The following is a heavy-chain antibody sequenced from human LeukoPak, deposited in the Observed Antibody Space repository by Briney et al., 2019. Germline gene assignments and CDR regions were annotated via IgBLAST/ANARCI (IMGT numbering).Heavy chain of an antibody. Sequence: GGSLRLSCVASGFTFSTYAMHWVRQAPGVGLEYVSAISCNGGSTYYADSVKGRFTISRDNSKNTLYLQMGSLRAEDTAVHYCARDRGRPPYYYYYMDVWGKGTTVTVSS. CDR1: GFTFSTYA. CDR2: ISCNGGST. CDR3: ARDRGRPPYYYYYMDV. J-gene: IGHJ6*03. V-gene: IGHV3-64*02.